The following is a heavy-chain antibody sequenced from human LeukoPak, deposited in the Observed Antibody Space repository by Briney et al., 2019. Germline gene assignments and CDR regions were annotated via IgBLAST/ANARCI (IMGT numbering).Heavy chain of an antibody. D-gene: IGHD2-15*01. CDR2: ITGSGGNT. V-gene: IGHV3-23*01. J-gene: IGHJ4*02. Sequence: PGGSLRLSCAASGFIFSSYSMSWVRQAPGKGLEWVSVITGSGGNTYYADSVKGRFTISKDNSKNTVYLQMSSLRVDDTAVYYCAKGRCSGVGCDSFHSWGQGALVTVSS. CDR3: AKGRCSGVGCDSFHS. CDR1: GFIFSSYS.